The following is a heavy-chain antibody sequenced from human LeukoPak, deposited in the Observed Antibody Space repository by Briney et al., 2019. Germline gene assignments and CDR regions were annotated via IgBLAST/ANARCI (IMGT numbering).Heavy chain of an antibody. D-gene: IGHD4-23*01. CDR3: AREVADYGGYYYYHYMDV. CDR1: GGSFSGYY. Sequence: SETLSLTCAVYGGSFSGYYWSWIRQPPGKGLEWIGEINHSGSTNYNPSLKSRVTISVDTSKNQSSLKLSSVTAADTAVYYCAREVADYGGYYYYHYMDVWGKGTTVTISS. V-gene: IGHV4-34*01. J-gene: IGHJ6*03. CDR2: INHSGST.